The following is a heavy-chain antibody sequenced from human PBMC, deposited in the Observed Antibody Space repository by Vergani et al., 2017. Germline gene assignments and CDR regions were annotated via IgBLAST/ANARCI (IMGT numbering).Heavy chain of an antibody. V-gene: IGHV3-30*04. D-gene: IGHD5-12*01. CDR3: ARGGHIIVATIGSDFDY. Sequence: QVQLVESGGGVVQPGRSLRLSCAASGFTFISYAMHWVRQAPGKGLEWVAVISYDGSNKYYADSVKGRFTISRDNSKNTLYLQMNSLRAEDTAVYYCARGGHIIVATIGSDFDYWGQGTLVTVSS. CDR1: GFTFISYA. CDR2: ISYDGSNK. J-gene: IGHJ4*02.